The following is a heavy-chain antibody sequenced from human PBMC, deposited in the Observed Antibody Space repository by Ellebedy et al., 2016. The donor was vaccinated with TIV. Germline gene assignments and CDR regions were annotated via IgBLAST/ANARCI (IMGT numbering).Heavy chain of an antibody. J-gene: IGHJ4*02. CDR1: GFTFSSYA. CDR2: INSNGGST. CDR3: SRGLHTFGSDY. D-gene: IGHD3-10*01. Sequence: GESLKISCAASGFTFSSYAMHWVRQPPGKGLEYVSAINSNGGSTYYANSVKGRFTISRDNSKNTLYLHMGSLRAADMAVYYCSRGLHTFGSDYWGRGTLVTVSS. V-gene: IGHV3-64*01.